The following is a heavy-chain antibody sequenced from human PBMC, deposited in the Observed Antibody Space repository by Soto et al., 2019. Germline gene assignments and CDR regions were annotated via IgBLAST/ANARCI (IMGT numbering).Heavy chain of an antibody. CDR1: GFSFSGSA. V-gene: IGHV3-30*09. J-gene: IGHJ5*02. D-gene: IGHD3-16*01. CDR3: ARDRLRWINWFDP. Sequence: GGSLRLSCAASGFSFSGSAMHWVRQAPGKGLEWLTVISYDGTTKYYADSVKGRFATSRDNSRNTLFLQMDSLRPDDTAVYYCARDRLRWINWFDPWGQGTLVTVS. CDR2: ISYDGTTK.